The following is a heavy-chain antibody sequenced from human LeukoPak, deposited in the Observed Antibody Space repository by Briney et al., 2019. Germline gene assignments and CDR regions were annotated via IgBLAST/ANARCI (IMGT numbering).Heavy chain of an antibody. CDR3: ARQIYWGSEYFDF. Sequence: SETLSLTCTVAGGSFSSYYWSWIRQPPGKGLEWIGHIYYTGTTKYNPSLKSQAAIIIDTSKNEFSLRLSSVTASDTAVYFCARQIYWGSEYFDFWGQGTLVTVSS. CDR1: GGSFSSYY. V-gene: IGHV4-59*08. CDR2: IYYTGTT. J-gene: IGHJ4*02. D-gene: IGHD3-16*01.